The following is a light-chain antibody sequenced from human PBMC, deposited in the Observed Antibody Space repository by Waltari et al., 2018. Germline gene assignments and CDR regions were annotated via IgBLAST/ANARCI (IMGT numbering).Light chain of an antibody. CDR3: QQYIWSYT. J-gene: IGKJ2*01. Sequence: EIVLIQSPATLSLSPGDRTTLSCRASHSVGKNYLAWYQQKPGQAPRLLIYGASSRATGVPDRFSGSGSGTDFTLTISRLEPEDFAVYYCQQYIWSYTFGRGTKLEIK. CDR2: GAS. CDR1: HSVGKNY. V-gene: IGKV3-20*01.